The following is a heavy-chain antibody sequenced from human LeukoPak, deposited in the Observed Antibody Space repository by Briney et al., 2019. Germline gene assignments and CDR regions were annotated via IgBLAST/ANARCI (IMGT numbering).Heavy chain of an antibody. CDR3: ARDINYYGSGSYSY. CDR2: IKQDGSEK. D-gene: IGHD3-10*01. J-gene: IGHJ4*02. V-gene: IGHV3-7*01. Sequence: GGSLRLSCAASGFTFSSYWMSWVRQAPGKGLEWVANIKQDGSEKYYVDSVKGRFTISGDNAKSSLDLQMNSLRAEDTAVYYCARDINYYGSGSYSYWGQGTLVTVSS. CDR1: GFTFSSYW.